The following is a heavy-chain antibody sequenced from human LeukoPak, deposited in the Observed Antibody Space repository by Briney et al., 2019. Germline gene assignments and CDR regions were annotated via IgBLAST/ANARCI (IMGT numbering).Heavy chain of an antibody. CDR3: ATALKGITGTTSIWFDP. Sequence: VKVSCKASGGTFSSYGISWVRQAPGQGLEWMGGIIPIFGTADYAQNFQGRVTITADESTSTGYMELSSLRSEDTAVYYCATALKGITGTTSIWFDPWGQGTLVTVSS. CDR1: GGTFSSYG. D-gene: IGHD1-7*01. V-gene: IGHV1-69*13. CDR2: IIPIFGTA. J-gene: IGHJ5*02.